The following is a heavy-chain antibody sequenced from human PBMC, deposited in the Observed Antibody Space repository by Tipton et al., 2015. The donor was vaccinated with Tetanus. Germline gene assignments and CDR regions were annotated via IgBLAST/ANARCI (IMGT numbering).Heavy chain of an antibody. Sequence: SLRLSCAASGFSVKNYYMNWVRRAPGKGLEWISVMYSGGSTYYADSVKGRFTISRDNSKNTLYLEMNSLRVDDTAIYYCARLGYTYGDFWGQGTLVTVSS. CDR1: GFSVKNYY. CDR2: MYSGGST. CDR3: ARLGYTYGDF. V-gene: IGHV3-53*01. J-gene: IGHJ4*02. D-gene: IGHD5-18*01.